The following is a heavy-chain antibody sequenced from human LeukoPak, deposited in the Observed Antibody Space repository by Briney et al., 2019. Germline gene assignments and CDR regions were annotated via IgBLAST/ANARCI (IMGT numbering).Heavy chain of an antibody. CDR2: IYHSGST. Sequence: SETLSLTCTVSGGSISSGGYYWSWIRQPPGKGLEWIGYIYHSGSTYYNPSLKSRVTISVDRSKNQFSLKLSSVTAADTGVYYCAREYIWSGSIDYWGQGPLVTVSS. CDR3: AREYIWSGSIDY. D-gene: IGHD3-3*01. J-gene: IGHJ4*02. V-gene: IGHV4-30-2*01. CDR1: GGSISSGGYY.